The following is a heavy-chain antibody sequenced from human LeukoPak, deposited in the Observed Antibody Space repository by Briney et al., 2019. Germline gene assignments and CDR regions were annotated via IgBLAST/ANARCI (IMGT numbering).Heavy chain of an antibody. J-gene: IGHJ4*02. V-gene: IGHV4-61*09. Sequence: PSETLSLTCTVSGGSISSGSYYWSWIRQPAGKGLEWIGHIYTSGNGNYNPSLKSRVTISIDTSKNQFSLKLSFVTAVDTAVYYCARGAYGDYVPDYWGQGTLVTVSS. CDR1: GGSISSGSYY. CDR2: IYTSGNG. D-gene: IGHD4-17*01. CDR3: ARGAYGDYVPDY.